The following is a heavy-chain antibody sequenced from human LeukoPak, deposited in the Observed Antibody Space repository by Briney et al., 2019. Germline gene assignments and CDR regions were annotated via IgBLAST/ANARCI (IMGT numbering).Heavy chain of an antibody. CDR3: ARVRSYYGSGSYYIIDF. D-gene: IGHD3-10*01. J-gene: IGHJ4*02. Sequence: SETLSLTCTVSGGSISSSPYYWGWIRQPPGKGLEWIGTIYYRGSTYSNPSLNSRVTISLDTSKNQFSLKLSSVTAADTAVYYCARVRSYYGSGSYYIIDFWGQGTLVTVSS. V-gene: IGHV4-39*07. CDR1: GGSISSSPYY. CDR2: IYYRGST.